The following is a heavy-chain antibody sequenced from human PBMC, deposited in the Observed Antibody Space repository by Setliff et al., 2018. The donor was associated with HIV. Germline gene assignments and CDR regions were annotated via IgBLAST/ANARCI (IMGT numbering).Heavy chain of an antibody. CDR3: ARGYCSGGSCYAPFDY. Sequence: RASVKVSCKASGYTFTGYYMHWVRQAPGQGLEWMGWINPNSGGTNYAQKFQGRVTMTRDTSISAAYMELSRLRSDDTAVYYCARGYCSGGSCYAPFDYWGQGTLVTVSS. D-gene: IGHD2-15*01. CDR2: INPNSGGT. J-gene: IGHJ4*02. CDR1: GYTFTGYY. V-gene: IGHV1-2*02.